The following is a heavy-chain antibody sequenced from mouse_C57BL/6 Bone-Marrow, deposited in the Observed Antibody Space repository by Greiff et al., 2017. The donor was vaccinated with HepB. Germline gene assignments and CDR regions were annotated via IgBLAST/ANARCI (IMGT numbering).Heavy chain of an antibody. J-gene: IGHJ4*01. V-gene: IGHV1-55*01. CDR3: ARRDDGYGVMDY. D-gene: IGHD2-3*01. CDR1: GYTFTSYW. Sequence: VQLQQPGAELVKPGASVKMSCKASGYTFTSYWITWVKQRPGQGLEWIGDIYPGSGSTNYNEKFKSKATLTVDTSSSTAYMQLSSLTSEDSAVYYCARRDDGYGVMDYWGQGTSVTVSS. CDR2: IYPGSGST.